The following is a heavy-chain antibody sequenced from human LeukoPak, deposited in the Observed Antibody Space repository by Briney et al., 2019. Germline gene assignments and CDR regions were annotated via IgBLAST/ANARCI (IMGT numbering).Heavy chain of an antibody. D-gene: IGHD6-13*01. Sequence: SETLSLTCAVYGGSFSGYYWSWIRQPPGKGLEWIGSIYYSGSTYYNPSLKSRVTISVDTSKNQFSLKLSSVTAADTAVYYCARHRGSSWQFDYWGQGTLVTVSS. J-gene: IGHJ4*02. CDR3: ARHRGSSWQFDY. CDR2: IYYSGST. CDR1: GGSFSGYY. V-gene: IGHV4-34*01.